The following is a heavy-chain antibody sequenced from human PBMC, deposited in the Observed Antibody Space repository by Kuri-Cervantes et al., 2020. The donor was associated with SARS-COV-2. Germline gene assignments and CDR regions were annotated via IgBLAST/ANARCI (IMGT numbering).Heavy chain of an antibody. D-gene: IGHD3-22*01. Sequence: SLKISCAASGFTFDDYAMHWVRQAPGKGLEWVSGISWNSGSIGYADSVKGRFTISRDNAKNSLYLQMNSLGAEDTAVYYCARKGGYDSSGYYSRGFDYWGQGTLVTVSS. CDR3: ARKGGYDSSGYYSRGFDY. CDR1: GFTFDDYA. J-gene: IGHJ4*02. CDR2: ISWNSGSI. V-gene: IGHV3-9*01.